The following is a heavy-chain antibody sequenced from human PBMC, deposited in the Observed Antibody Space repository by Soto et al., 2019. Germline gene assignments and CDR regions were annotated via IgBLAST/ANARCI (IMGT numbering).Heavy chain of an antibody. J-gene: IGHJ5*02. D-gene: IGHD5-12*01. CDR3: ARDRRVATGWFYP. CDR1: GGTFSSYA. Sequence: SVKVSCKASGGTFSSYAISWVRQAPGQGLEWMGGIIPIFGTANYAQKFQGRVTITADESTSTAYMELSSLRSEDTAVYYCARDRRVATGWFYPWGQGTLVTVSS. V-gene: IGHV1-69*13. CDR2: IIPIFGTA.